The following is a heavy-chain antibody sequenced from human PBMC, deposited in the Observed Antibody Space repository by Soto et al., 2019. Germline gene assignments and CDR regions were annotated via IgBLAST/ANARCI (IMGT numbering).Heavy chain of an antibody. CDR3: ARANSSTWYKLEYKWFDP. CDR1: GASINDYY. Sequence: SETLSLTCTVSGASINDYYWSWIRQTPGKGLEWVGFMYYSETTKYNPSLKGRVNMSLHTSKNQVSLHLKSVTAADTAVYYCARANSSTWYKLEYKWFDPWGQGTLVTVSS. CDR2: MYYSETT. D-gene: IGHD6-13*01. V-gene: IGHV4-59*01. J-gene: IGHJ5*02.